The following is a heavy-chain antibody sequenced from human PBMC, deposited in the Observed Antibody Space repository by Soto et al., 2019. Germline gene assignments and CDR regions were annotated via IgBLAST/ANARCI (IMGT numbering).Heavy chain of an antibody. CDR3: ASADYTRVVVAATSGWYYYYGMDV. V-gene: IGHV1-69*02. CDR2: ITPILGIA. D-gene: IGHD2-15*01. CDR1: GGTFSSYS. Sequence: QVQLVQSGAEVKKPGSSVKVSCKASGGTFSSYSISWVRQAPGQGLEWMGRITPILGIANYAQKFQGRVTITADKSTYTAYMERSSLRSEDTAVYYCASADYTRVVVAATSGWYYYYGMDVWGQGTTVTVSS. J-gene: IGHJ6*02.